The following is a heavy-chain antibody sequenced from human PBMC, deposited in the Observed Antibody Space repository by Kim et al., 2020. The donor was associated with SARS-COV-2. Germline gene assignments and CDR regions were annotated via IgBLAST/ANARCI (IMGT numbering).Heavy chain of an antibody. V-gene: IGHV4-59*01. CDR3: ARVGYSSSWYRAPGYFDY. Sequence: KSRVTISVDTSKNQFSLKLSSVTAADTAVYYCARVGYSSSWYRAPGYFDYWGQGTLVTVSS. D-gene: IGHD6-13*01. J-gene: IGHJ4*02.